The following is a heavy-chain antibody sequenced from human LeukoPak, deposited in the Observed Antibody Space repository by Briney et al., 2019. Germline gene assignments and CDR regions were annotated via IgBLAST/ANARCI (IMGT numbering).Heavy chain of an antibody. D-gene: IGHD6-19*01. V-gene: IGHV3-9*01. Sequence: GGSLRLSCAASGFTFDDYAMHWVRQAPGKGLEWVSGISWNSGSIGYADSVKGRFTISRDNAKNSLYLQMNSLRAEDTALYYCAKAPWSSGWYYFDYWGQGTLVTVSS. CDR3: AKAPWSSGWYYFDY. CDR2: ISWNSGSI. J-gene: IGHJ4*02. CDR1: GFTFDDYA.